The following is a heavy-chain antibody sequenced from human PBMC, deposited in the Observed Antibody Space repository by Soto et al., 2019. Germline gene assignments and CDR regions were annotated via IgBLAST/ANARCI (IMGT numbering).Heavy chain of an antibody. CDR1: GFTFSSYS. CDR2: ISSSSSTI. CDR3: ARVWPSKADCSGGSCYARSSWFDP. J-gene: IGHJ5*02. D-gene: IGHD2-15*01. Sequence: EVQLVESGGGLVQPWGSLRLSCAASGFTFSSYSMNWVRQAPGKGLEWVSYISSSSSTIYYADSVKGRFTISRDNAKNSLYLQMNSLRAEDTAVYYCARVWPSKADCSGGSCYARSSWFDPWGQGTLVTVSS. V-gene: IGHV3-48*01.